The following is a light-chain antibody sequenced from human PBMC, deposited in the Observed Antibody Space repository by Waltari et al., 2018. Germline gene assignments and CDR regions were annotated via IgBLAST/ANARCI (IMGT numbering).Light chain of an antibody. CDR3: SSYISSSTLEL. J-gene: IGLJ2*01. CDR2: DVS. CDR1: SSDVGGYNY. V-gene: IGLV2-14*03. Sequence: QSALTQPASVSGSPGQSITISCTGTSSDVGGYNYVSRYQQHPGKAPKLMIYDVSNRPSGVSNRFSGSKSGNTASLTISVLQAEDEADYYCSSYISSSTLELFGGGTSLTVL.